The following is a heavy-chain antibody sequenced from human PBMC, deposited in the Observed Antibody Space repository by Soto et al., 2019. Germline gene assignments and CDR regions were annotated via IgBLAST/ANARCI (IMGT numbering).Heavy chain of an antibody. D-gene: IGHD2-2*01. J-gene: IGHJ4*02. Sequence: GGSLRLSCAASGFTFSTYEFNWVRQAPGRGLEWISYISVSGNIIKYAESVKGRFTISRDNADNSLHLHMSNLRVDDTALYFCVRDTMRASAAASLDYWGQGAQVTVSS. CDR2: ISVSGNII. V-gene: IGHV3-48*03. CDR1: GFTFSTYE. CDR3: VRDTMRASAAASLDY.